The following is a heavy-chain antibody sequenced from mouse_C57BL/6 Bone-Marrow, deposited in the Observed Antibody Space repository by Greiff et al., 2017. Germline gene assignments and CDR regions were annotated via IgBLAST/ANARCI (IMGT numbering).Heavy chain of an antibody. J-gene: IGHJ2*01. CDR2: INYDGSST. CDR3: ARDPPMTGFDY. Sequence: EVKLMESEGGLVQPGSSMKLSCTASGFTFSDYYMAWVRQVPEKGLEWVANINYDGSSTYYLDSLKSRFIISRDNAKNILYLQMSSLKSEDTATYYCARDPPMTGFDYWGQGTTLTVSS. D-gene: IGHD2-3*01. V-gene: IGHV5-16*01. CDR1: GFTFSDYY.